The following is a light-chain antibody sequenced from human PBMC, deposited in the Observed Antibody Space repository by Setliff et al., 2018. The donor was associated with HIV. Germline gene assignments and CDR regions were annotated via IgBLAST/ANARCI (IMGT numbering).Light chain of an antibody. V-gene: IGLV2-14*01. J-gene: IGLJ3*02. CDR3: SSYTSSNTYV. Sequence: QSALTQPASVSGSPGQAITISCTGASSDVGSYKYVSWYQQHPGKAPKLMIFEVNNRPSGVSNRFSGSKSGNTASLTISGLQAEDEADYYCSSYTSSNTYVFGGGTKVTVL. CDR1: SSDVGSYKY. CDR2: EVN.